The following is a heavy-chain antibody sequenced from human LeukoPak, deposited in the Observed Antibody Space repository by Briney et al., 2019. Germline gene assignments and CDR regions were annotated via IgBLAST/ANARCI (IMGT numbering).Heavy chain of an antibody. D-gene: IGHD5-24*01. CDR2: IYYSGST. CDR3: ARNPHAATIDY. CDR1: GGSISSSSYY. Sequence: PSETPSLTCTVSGGSISSSSYYWGWIRQPPGKGLEWIGSIYYSGSTYYNPSLKSRVTISVDTSKNQFSLKLSSVTAADTAVYYCARNPHAATIDYWGQGTLVTVSS. V-gene: IGHV4-39*01. J-gene: IGHJ4*02.